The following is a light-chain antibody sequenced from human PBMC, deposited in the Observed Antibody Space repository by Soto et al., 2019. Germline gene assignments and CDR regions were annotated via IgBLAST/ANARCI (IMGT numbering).Light chain of an antibody. J-gene: IGLJ2*01. CDR2: DVS. V-gene: IGLV2-11*01. Sequence: QSVLTQPRSVSGSPGQSVTISCTGTSSDVGGYNYVSWYQQHPGKAPKLMIYDVSKRPSGVPDRFSGSKSGNTASLTISGLQAEDEADYYCCSYAGSSRVFGGGTKVTVL. CDR1: SSDVGGYNY. CDR3: CSYAGSSRV.